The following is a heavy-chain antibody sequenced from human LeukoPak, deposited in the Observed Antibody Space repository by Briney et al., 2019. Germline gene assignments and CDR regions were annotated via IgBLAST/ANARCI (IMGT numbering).Heavy chain of an antibody. Sequence: ASVKVSCKASGYTFTGYYVHWVRQAPGQGLEWMGCINPNSGGTKNAQSFQGRVTMTRDTSISTSYMELTRLGSDDTAVYYCARVGAYYDSSAWFDYWGQGTLVTVSS. CDR1: GYTFTGYY. J-gene: IGHJ4*02. V-gene: IGHV1-2*02. D-gene: IGHD3-22*01. CDR3: ARVGAYYDSSAWFDY. CDR2: INPNSGGT.